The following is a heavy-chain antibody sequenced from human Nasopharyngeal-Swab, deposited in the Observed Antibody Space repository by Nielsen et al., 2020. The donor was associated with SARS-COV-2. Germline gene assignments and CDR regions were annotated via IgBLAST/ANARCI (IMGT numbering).Heavy chain of an antibody. CDR3: AGEFIVATGYRYYYYMDV. V-gene: IGHV1-8*01. J-gene: IGHJ6*03. D-gene: IGHD5-12*01. CDR2: MNPYSGNT. Sequence: WGRQATGQGIEWMGWMNPYSGNTGYAQKFQGRVTMTRNTYISTAYMELSSLRSEDTAVYYCAGEFIVATGYRYYYYMDVWGKGTTVTVSS.